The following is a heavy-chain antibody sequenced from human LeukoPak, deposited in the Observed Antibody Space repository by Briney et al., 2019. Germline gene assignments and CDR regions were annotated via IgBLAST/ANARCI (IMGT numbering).Heavy chain of an antibody. CDR3: ARHNYDDYVFDI. J-gene: IGHJ3*02. CDR1: GGSLSSYY. D-gene: IGHD4-17*01. CDR2: INYSGSA. Sequence: KPSETLSLTCTVSGGSLSSYYFSWIRQSPGKGLEWIAYINYSGSASYNPSLKSRVTMSVDTSKQFSLSLSSATAADTAVYYCARHNYDDYVFDIWGQGTKVTVSS. V-gene: IGHV4-59*08.